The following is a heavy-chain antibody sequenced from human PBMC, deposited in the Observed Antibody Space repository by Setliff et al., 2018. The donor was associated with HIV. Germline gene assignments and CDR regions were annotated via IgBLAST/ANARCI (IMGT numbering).Heavy chain of an antibody. CDR1: GYTLRRHG. CDR3: ARGTRVGANDAFDI. D-gene: IGHD1-26*01. Sequence: ASVKVSCKASGYTLRRHGISWVRQAPGQGLEWMGWISAYNGNTNYAQKFRGRVTLTTDTSTSTAYMELRSLRSDDTAVYYCARGTRVGANDAFDIWGQGTMVTVSS. CDR2: ISAYNGNT. J-gene: IGHJ3*02. V-gene: IGHV1-18*01.